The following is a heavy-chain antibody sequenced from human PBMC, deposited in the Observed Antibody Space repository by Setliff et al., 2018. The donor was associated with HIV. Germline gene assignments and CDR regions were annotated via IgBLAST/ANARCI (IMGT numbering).Heavy chain of an antibody. CDR1: GYTFTSYG. Sequence: ASVKVSCKASGYTFTSYGISWVRQAPGQGLEWMGWINAGNGNTESSKKFQGRVTITRETSATTAYMELSSLTPEDTAIYFCARALSYGSGTYSAAGFWGQGTLVTVPQ. D-gene: IGHD3-10*01. J-gene: IGHJ4*02. V-gene: IGHV1-3*01. CDR2: INAGNGNT. CDR3: ARALSYGSGTYSAAGF.